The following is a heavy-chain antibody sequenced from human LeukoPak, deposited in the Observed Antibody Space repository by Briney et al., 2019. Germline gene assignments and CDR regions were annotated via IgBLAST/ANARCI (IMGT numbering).Heavy chain of an antibody. D-gene: IGHD5-24*01. CDR1: GGSVSTDSYY. J-gene: IGHJ4*02. V-gene: IGHV4-61*01. CDR2: IYYSGST. CDR3: ARYGDGYYDY. Sequence: SETLSLTCTVSGGSVSTDSYYWSWIRQPPGKGLEWIGYIYYSGSTNYNPSLKSRVTISVDTSKNQFSLKLSSVTAADTAVYYCARYGDGYYDYWGQGTLVTVSS.